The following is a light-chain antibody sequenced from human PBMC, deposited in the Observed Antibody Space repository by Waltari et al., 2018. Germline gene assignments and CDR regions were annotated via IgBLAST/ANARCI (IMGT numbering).Light chain of an antibody. V-gene: IGKV3-20*01. CDR3: QQYATSPWT. Sequence: EIVLTQSPGTLSLSPGERATLSCRASQSISSSYLAWYQQIRGQPPRLLIYATSTRATGIPARFSGIGSATDFTLTVSRLEPEEFAVYYCQQYATSPWTFGQGTSVEFK. CDR2: ATS. CDR1: QSISSSY. J-gene: IGKJ1*01.